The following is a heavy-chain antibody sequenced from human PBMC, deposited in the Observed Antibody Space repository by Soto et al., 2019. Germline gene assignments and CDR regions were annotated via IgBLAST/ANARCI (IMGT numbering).Heavy chain of an antibody. V-gene: IGHV3-11*05. CDR2: ISPGGRYT. CDR3: SRGGGGGFFDH. D-gene: IGHD2-15*01. CDR1: GFTFSDHY. J-gene: IGHJ4*02. Sequence: QVQLVESGGGLVKSGGSLRLSCATSGFTFSDHYMSWIRQAPGKGLECISYISPGGRYTNYGDSVKGRFTISRDNAKNSLFLQVNTLRDDDTAGYYCSRGGGGGFFDHWGQGTSVTVSS.